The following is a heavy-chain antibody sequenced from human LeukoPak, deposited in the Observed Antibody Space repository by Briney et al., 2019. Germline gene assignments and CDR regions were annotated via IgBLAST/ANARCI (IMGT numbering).Heavy chain of an antibody. CDR1: GLTVSSNH. V-gene: IGHV3-21*01. Sequence: GGSLRLSCAASGLTVSSNHMSWVRQAPGKGLEWVSSISSSSSYIYYADSVKGRFTISRDNAKNSLYLQMNSLRAEDTAVYYCARDRAPYGMDVWGQGTTVTVSS. J-gene: IGHJ6*02. CDR2: ISSSSSYI. CDR3: ARDRAPYGMDV.